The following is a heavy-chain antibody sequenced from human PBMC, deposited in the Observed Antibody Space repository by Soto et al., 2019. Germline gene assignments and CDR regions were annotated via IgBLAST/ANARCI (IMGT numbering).Heavy chain of an antibody. Sequence: GGSLRLSCAASGFTFSSYAMSWVRQAPGKGLEWVSAISGSGGSTYYADSVKGRFTISRDNSKNTLYLQMNSLRAEDTAVYYCAKDETYSGSYYLSFYFDSWGQGTXVTVSS. CDR1: GFTFSSYA. D-gene: IGHD1-26*01. CDR3: AKDETYSGSYYLSFYFDS. J-gene: IGHJ4*02. CDR2: ISGSGGST. V-gene: IGHV3-23*01.